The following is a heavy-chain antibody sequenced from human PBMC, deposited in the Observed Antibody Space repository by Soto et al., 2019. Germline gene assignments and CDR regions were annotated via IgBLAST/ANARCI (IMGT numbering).Heavy chain of an antibody. J-gene: IGHJ6*02. V-gene: IGHV1-69*13. CDR2: IIPIFGTA. CDR1: GGTFSSYA. Sequence: SVKVSCKASGGTFSSYAISWLRQAPGQGLEWMGGIIPIFGTANYAQKFQGRVTITADESTSTAYMELSSLRSEDTAVYYCARAALSYYYGSGSPLYYGMDVWGQGTTVTVSS. CDR3: ARAALSYYYGSGSPLYYGMDV. D-gene: IGHD3-10*01.